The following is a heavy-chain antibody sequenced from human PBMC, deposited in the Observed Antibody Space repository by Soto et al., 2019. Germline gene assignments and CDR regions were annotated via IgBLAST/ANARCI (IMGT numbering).Heavy chain of an antibody. Sequence: EVQLLESGGGLVQPGGSLRLSCGVSGFTFSNYAMSWVRQAPGKGLEWVSGMSDSGGSTYYADSVKCRFTISRDNYKNTLYLQMNSLRPEDTAVYYCAKSRRSGGSCYDYWGQGTLVTVSS. CDR1: GFTFSNYA. CDR2: MSDSGGST. J-gene: IGHJ4*02. CDR3: AKSRRSGGSCYDY. D-gene: IGHD2-15*01. V-gene: IGHV3-23*01.